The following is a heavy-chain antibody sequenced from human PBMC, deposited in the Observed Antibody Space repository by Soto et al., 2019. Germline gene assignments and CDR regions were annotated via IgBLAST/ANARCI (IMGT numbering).Heavy chain of an antibody. CDR1: GGSFSGYY. D-gene: IGHD6-13*01. CDR2: INHSGST. V-gene: IGHV4-34*01. J-gene: IGHJ5*02. CDR3: ARGGIAAAGRNWFDP. Sequence: SETLSLTCAVYGGSFSGYYWSWIRQPPGKGLEWIGEINHSGSTNYNPSLKSRVTISVDTSKNQFSLKLSSVTAADTAVYYCARGGIAAAGRNWFDPWGQGTLVTVSS.